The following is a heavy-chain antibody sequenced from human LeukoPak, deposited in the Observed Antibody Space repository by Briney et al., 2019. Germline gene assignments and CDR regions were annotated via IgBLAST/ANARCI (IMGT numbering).Heavy chain of an antibody. J-gene: IGHJ6*02. D-gene: IGHD6-13*01. CDR1: GLTFDDYA. CDR2: ISGDGGST. Sequence: PGGSLRLSCAASGLTFDDYAMHWVRQAPGKGLEWVSLISGDGGSTYYADSVKGRFTISRDNSKNSLYLQMNSLRTEDTALYYCAKDAPGYSSSWLYYYYGMDVWGQGTTVTVSS. CDR3: AKDAPGYSSSWLYYYYGMDV. V-gene: IGHV3-43*02.